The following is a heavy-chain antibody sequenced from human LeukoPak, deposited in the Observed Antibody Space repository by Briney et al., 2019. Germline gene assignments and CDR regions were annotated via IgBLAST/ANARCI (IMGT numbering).Heavy chain of an antibody. D-gene: IGHD6-19*01. V-gene: IGHV4-59*01. CDR1: GGSISSYY. CDR2: IYYSGST. Sequence: SETLSLTCTVAGGSISSYYWSWIRQPPGKGLEWIGYIYYSGSTNYNPSLKSRVTISVDTSKNQLSLKLSSVTAADTAVYYCARHGYSSGSLAWFDPWGQGTQVTVSS. J-gene: IGHJ5*02. CDR3: ARHGYSSGSLAWFDP.